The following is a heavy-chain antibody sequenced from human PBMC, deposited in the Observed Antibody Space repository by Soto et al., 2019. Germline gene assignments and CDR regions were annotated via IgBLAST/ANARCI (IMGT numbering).Heavy chain of an antibody. J-gene: IGHJ4*02. CDR1: GFTFTSSA. D-gene: IGHD3-22*01. Sequence: SVKVSCKASGFTFTSSAVQWVRQARGQRLEWIGWIVVGSGNTNYAQKFQERVTITRDMSTSTAYMELSSLRSEDTAVYYCAAHMYYYDSSGYYFDYWGQGTLVTVSS. CDR2: IVVGSGNT. V-gene: IGHV1-58*01. CDR3: AAHMYYYDSSGYYFDY.